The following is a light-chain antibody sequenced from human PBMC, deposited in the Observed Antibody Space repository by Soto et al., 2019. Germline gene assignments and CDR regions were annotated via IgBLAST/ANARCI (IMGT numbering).Light chain of an antibody. J-gene: IGKJ1*01. Sequence: EIVLTHSPGTLSLSPGERTPLXWRASQSVSSNYLAWYQQKPGQAPRLLIYGASSRATGIPDRFSGSGSGTDFTLIISRLEPEDFAVYYCQQYGSPPQTFGQGTKVDIK. CDR1: QSVSSNY. V-gene: IGKV3-20*01. CDR3: QQYGSPPQT. CDR2: GAS.